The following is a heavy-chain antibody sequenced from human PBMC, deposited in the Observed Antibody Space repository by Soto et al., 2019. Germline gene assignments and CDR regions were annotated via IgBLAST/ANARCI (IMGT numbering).Heavy chain of an antibody. CDR3: ASYIPFLEWLSTMAV. V-gene: IGHV1-69*01. Sequence: QVQLVQSGAEVKKPGSSVKVSCKASGGTFRSYAISWVLQAPGQVLEWMGGIIPIFGTANYAQKFQGRVTITADESTSTAYMELSSMRSEDTAVYYCASYIPFLEWLSTMAVWGQGTTVTVSS. J-gene: IGHJ6*02. CDR2: IIPIFGTA. CDR1: GGTFRSYA. D-gene: IGHD3-3*02.